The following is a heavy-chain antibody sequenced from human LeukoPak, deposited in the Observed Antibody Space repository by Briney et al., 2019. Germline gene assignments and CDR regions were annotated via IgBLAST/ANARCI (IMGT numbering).Heavy chain of an antibody. CDR2: IIPILGIA. J-gene: IGHJ4*02. V-gene: IGHV1-69*04. D-gene: IGHD6-6*01. CDR3: ARDISSSSPGD. CDR1: GYTFTSYG. Sequence: SVKVSCKASGYTFTSYGISWVRQAPGQGLEWMGRIIPILGIANYAQKFQGRVTITADKSTSTAYMELSSLRSEDTAVYYCARDISSSSPGDWGQGTLVTVSS.